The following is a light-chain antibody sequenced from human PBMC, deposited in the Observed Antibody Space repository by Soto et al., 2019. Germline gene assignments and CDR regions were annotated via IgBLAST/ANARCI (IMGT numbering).Light chain of an antibody. CDR3: QYYDSSLSGNYV. J-gene: IGLJ1*01. CDR2: GNS. V-gene: IGLV1-40*01. CDR1: SSNIGAGYD. Sequence: QSVLTQPPSVSGAPGQRVTISCTGSSSNIGAGYDVHWYQQLPGTAPKLLIYGNSNRPSGVPDRFSGSKSGTSASLAITGLQAEDEADYYCQYYDSSLSGNYVFGTGTKV.